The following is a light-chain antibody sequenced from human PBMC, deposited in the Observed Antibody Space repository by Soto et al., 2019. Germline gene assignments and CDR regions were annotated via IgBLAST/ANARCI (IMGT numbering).Light chain of an antibody. J-gene: IGLJ2*01. CDR1: KLGDKY. CDR2: QDS. V-gene: IGLV3-1*01. Sequence: SSELTQPPSVSVSPGQTASITCSGDKLGDKYACWYQQKPGQSPVLLIYQDSKRPSGIPDRFSGSNSGNTATLTISGTQAMDEADYYCQAWDTSTVVFGGGTKVTVL. CDR3: QAWDTSTVV.